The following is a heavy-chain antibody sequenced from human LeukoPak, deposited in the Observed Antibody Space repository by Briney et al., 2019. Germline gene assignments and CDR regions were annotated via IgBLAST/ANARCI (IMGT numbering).Heavy chain of an antibody. CDR1: GLTFNSYA. CDR2: ISGSGGST. D-gene: IGHD6-19*01. V-gene: IGHV3-23*01. Sequence: GGSLRLSCAASGLTFNSYAIYWVRQAPGKGLEWVSGISGSGGSTYHADSVKGRFSISRDNSRNTVFLQMHSLRAEDTALYYCAKTTAGYSSGRYPGWPIDYWGQGTLVTVSS. J-gene: IGHJ4*02. CDR3: AKTTAGYSSGRYPGWPIDY.